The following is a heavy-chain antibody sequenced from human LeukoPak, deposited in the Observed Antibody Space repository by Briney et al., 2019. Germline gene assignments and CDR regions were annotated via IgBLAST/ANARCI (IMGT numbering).Heavy chain of an antibody. CDR3: ARAYCSSTSCYTFDY. CDR2: INHSGST. CDR1: GGSFSGDY. D-gene: IGHD2-2*02. J-gene: IGHJ4*02. V-gene: IGHV4-34*01. Sequence: SETLSLTCAVYGGSFSGDYWSWIRQPPGKGLEWIGEINHSGSTNYNPSLKSRVTISVDTSKDQFSLKPSSVTAADTAVYYCARAYCSSTSCYTFDYWGQGTLVTVSS.